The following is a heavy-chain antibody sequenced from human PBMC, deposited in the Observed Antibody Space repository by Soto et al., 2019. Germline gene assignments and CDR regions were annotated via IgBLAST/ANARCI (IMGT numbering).Heavy chain of an antibody. CDR2: ISYDGSNK. V-gene: IGHV3-30*18. D-gene: IGHD6-19*01. CDR3: AKALLSSSGWYAYYYYGMDV. J-gene: IGHJ6*02. Sequence: QVQLVESGGGVVQPGRSLRLSCAASGFTISSYGMHWVRQAPGKGLEWVAVISYDGSNKYYADSVKGRFTISRDNSKNTLYLQMNSLRAEDTAVYYCAKALLSSSGWYAYYYYGMDVWGQGTTVTVSS. CDR1: GFTISSYG.